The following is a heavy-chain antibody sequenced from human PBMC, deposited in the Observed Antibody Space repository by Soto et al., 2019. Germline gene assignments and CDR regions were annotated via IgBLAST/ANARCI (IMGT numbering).Heavy chain of an antibody. CDR3: ARDGWLYYDSTSQGMDV. CDR1: GFTFSSYA. J-gene: IGHJ6*02. Sequence: QVQLVESGGGVVQPGRSLRLSCAASGFTFSSYAIHWVRQAPGKGLEWVAVISYDGGNKKHADSVKGRFTISRDNSKNTLFLQMNNLRAEDTAVYYCARDGWLYYDSTSQGMDVWGQGTTVTVSS. D-gene: IGHD3-22*01. V-gene: IGHV3-30-3*01. CDR2: ISYDGGNK.